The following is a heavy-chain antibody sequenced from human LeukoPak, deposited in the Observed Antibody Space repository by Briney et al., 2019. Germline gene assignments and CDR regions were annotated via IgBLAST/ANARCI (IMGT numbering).Heavy chain of an antibody. Sequence: SETLSLTCTVSGYSISSGYYWSWIRQPPGKGLEWIGYIYYSGTTNYNPSLKSRVTLSVDTSKNQFSLKLTSVTAADTAVYYCARDSSGYYHWFDPWGQGTLVTVSS. CDR2: IYYSGTT. CDR1: GYSISSGYY. J-gene: IGHJ5*02. V-gene: IGHV4-61*01. D-gene: IGHD3-22*01. CDR3: ARDSSGYYHWFDP.